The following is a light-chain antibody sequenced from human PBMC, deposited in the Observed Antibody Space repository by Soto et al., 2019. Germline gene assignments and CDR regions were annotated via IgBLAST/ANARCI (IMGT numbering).Light chain of an antibody. V-gene: IGLV2-14*01. CDR1: SSDVGGYNY. J-gene: IGLJ3*02. Sequence: QSALTQPASVSGSAGQSITISCTGASSDVGGYNYLSWYQQHPGKAPRVMIYEVSNRPSGVSNRFSGSKSGNTASLTISGLQAEDVADYFCSSYTTSGTPVFGGGTKLTV. CDR3: SSYTTSGTPV. CDR2: EVS.